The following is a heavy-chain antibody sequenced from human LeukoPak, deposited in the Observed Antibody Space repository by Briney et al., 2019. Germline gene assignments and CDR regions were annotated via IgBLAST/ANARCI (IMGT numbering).Heavy chain of an antibody. CDR2: IRYDGSNK. V-gene: IGHV3-30*02. J-gene: IGHJ5*02. CDR1: GFTFSSYG. CDR3: AKDRVATITGRNNWFDP. Sequence: PGGSLRLSCAASGFTFSSYGMHWVRQAPGKGLEWVAFIRYDGSNKYYADSVKGRFTISRDNSKNTLYLQMNSLRAEGTAVYYCAKDRVATITGRNNWFDPWGQGTLVTVSS. D-gene: IGHD5-12*01.